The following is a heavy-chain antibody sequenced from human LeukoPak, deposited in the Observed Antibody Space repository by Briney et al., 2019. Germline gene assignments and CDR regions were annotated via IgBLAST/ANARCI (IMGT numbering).Heavy chain of an antibody. V-gene: IGHV3-23*01. J-gene: IGHJ4*02. CDR1: GFTFSSYG. D-gene: IGHD6-13*01. Sequence: GGSLRLSCAASGFTFSSYGMSWVRQAPGKGLEWVSAISGSGGSTYYADSVKGRFTISRDNAKNSLYLQMNSLRAEDTAVYYCARDTRLAAAGNCVDYWGQGTLVTVSS. CDR3: ARDTRLAAAGNCVDY. CDR2: ISGSGGST.